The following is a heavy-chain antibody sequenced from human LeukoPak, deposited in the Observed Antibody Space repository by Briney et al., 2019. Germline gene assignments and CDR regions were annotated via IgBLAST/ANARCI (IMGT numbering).Heavy chain of an antibody. D-gene: IGHD6-19*01. V-gene: IGHV4-59*01. CDR1: GGSISSYY. CDR3: ARDRSSSGWYRVHRYFDL. CDR2: IYYSGST. Sequence: SETLSFTCTVSGGSISSYYWSWIRQPPGKGLEGIGDIYYSGSTNYNPSLKSRVTISVDTSKNQFSLKLSSVTAAHPAVYYCARDRSSSGWYRVHRYFDLWGRGTLVTVSS. J-gene: IGHJ2*01.